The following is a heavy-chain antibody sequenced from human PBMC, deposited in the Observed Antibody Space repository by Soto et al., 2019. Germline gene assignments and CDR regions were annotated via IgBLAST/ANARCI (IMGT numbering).Heavy chain of an antibody. CDR3: GYSRFMEPFDY. J-gene: IGHJ4*02. V-gene: IGHV2-5*02. CDR2: IYWDGDK. Sequence: SGPTLVNPTQTLTLTCTFSGFSLTTGVGVGWFRQPPGKALEWLAVIYWDGDKRYSPSLKSRLTVTKDTSKNQVVFAMTNMDPVDTATYYGGYSRFMEPFDYWGQGALVTVSS. CDR1: GFSLTTGVG. D-gene: IGHD3-3*01.